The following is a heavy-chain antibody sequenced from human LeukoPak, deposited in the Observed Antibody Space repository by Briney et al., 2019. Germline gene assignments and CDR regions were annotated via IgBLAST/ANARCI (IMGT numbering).Heavy chain of an antibody. J-gene: IGHJ4*02. V-gene: IGHV1-2*02. CDR1: GYTFTGYY. Sequence: ASVKVSCKASGYTFTGYYMHWVRQAPGQGLEWMGWINPNSGGTNYAQKFQGRVTMTRDTSISTAYMELSRLRSDDTAVYYCARVESMAAAGYFDYWGQGTLVTVSS. CDR3: ARVESMAAAGYFDY. CDR2: INPNSGGT. D-gene: IGHD6-13*01.